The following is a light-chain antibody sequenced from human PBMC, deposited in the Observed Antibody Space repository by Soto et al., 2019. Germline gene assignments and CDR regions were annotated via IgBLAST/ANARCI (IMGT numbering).Light chain of an antibody. CDR1: QSVGNNF. CDR3: QQYGHSPIT. J-gene: IGKJ5*01. CDR2: GAS. V-gene: IGKV3-20*01. Sequence: EIVLTQSPDTLSLSPGERATLSCRASQSVGNNFVAWYQQTPGQAPRLLIYGASNRATGIPDRFSGSVSGTDFTLTISRLEPEDSAVYSCQQYGHSPITFGQGTRLEIK.